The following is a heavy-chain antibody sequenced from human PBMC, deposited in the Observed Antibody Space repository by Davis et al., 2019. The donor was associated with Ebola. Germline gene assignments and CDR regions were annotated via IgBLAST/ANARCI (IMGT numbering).Heavy chain of an antibody. CDR1: GGSFSGYY. CDR3: ASGITRSRSERYGMDV. J-gene: IGHJ6*02. D-gene: IGHD6-6*01. V-gene: IGHV4-34*01. CDR2: INHSGST. Sequence: PSETLSLTCAVYGGSFSGYYWSWIRQPPGKGLEWIGEINHSGSTNYNPSLKSRVTISVDTSKNQFSLKLSSVTAADTAVYYCASGITRSRSERYGMDVWGQGTTVTVSS.